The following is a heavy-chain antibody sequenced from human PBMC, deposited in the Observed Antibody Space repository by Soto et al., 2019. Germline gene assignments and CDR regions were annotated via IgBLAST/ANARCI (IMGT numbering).Heavy chain of an antibody. CDR1: GYTLTELS. CDR2: FDPEDGET. J-gene: IGHJ6*02. D-gene: IGHD5-18*01. V-gene: IGHV1-24*01. CDR3: ATDQTRGYSYGWLCGMDV. Sequence: ASVKVSCKVSGYTLTELSMHWVRQAPGKGLEWMGGFDPEDGETIYAQKFQGRVTMTEDTSTDTAYMELSSLRSEDTAVYYCATDQTRGYSYGWLCGMDVWGQGTTVTVSS.